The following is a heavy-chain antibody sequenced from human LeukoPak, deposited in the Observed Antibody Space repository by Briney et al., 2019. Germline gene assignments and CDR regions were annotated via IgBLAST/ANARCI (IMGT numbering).Heavy chain of an antibody. D-gene: IGHD1-26*01. CDR1: GYTFTSYD. V-gene: IGHV1-8*01. J-gene: IGHJ4*02. CDR2: LNPNSGNT. Sequence: GASVTVSFKASGYTFTSYDINWVRQATGQGLEGMGWLNPNSGNTGYAQKFQGRVTFTRNTSISTAYMALSSLRSEDTAVYYCARGRGSGSRQLVYWGQGTLVTVSS. CDR3: ARGRGSGSRQLVY.